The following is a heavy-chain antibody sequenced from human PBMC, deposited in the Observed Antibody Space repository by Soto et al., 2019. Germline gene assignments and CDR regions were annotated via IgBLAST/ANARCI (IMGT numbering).Heavy chain of an antibody. CDR2: IFPGDSDT. CDR1: GYNFAGYW. Sequence: GESLNISCKTSGYNFAGYWIGWVRQMPGKGLEWLGIIFPGDSDTKYSPSFQGQVIISADKSIRTAYLQWSSLKASDTAIYYCARKGGMDVWGKGTRVTVSS. V-gene: IGHV5-51*01. CDR3: ARKGGMDV. J-gene: IGHJ6*03. D-gene: IGHD3-16*01.